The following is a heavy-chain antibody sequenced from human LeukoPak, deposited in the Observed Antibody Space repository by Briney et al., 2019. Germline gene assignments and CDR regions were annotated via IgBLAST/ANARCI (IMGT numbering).Heavy chain of an antibody. CDR1: GFTFSSYE. J-gene: IGHJ4*02. D-gene: IGHD6-19*01. V-gene: IGHV3-48*03. Sequence: GGSLRLSCAASGFTFSSYEMNWVRQAPGKGLEWVSYISSSGNTIYYADSVRGRFTISRDNSKNTLYLKMNSLRAEDTAVYYCAKGSDSSGWYGDYWGQGTLVTVSS. CDR3: AKGSDSSGWYGDY. CDR2: ISSSGNTI.